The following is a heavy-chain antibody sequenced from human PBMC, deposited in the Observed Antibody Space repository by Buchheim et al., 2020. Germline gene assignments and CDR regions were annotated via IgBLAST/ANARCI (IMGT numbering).Heavy chain of an antibody. CDR1: GYTFTGYY. D-gene: IGHD3-3*01. CDR3: ARDGHLLRYYDFWGGYPPYYGMDV. J-gene: IGHJ6*02. V-gene: IGHV1-2*06. Sequence: QVPLVQSGAEVKKPGVSVKVSCKASGYTFTGYYMHWVPQAPGQGLEWMVRINPNSGGTNYAQKFQGSVTMTRDTSISTAYMELSRLRSDDTAVYYWARDGHLLRYYDFWGGYPPYYGMDVWGQGTT. CDR2: INPNSGGT.